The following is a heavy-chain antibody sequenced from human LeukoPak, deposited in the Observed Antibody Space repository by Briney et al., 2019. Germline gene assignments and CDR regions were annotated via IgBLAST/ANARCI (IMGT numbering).Heavy chain of an antibody. J-gene: IGHJ5*02. V-gene: IGHV1-2*02. D-gene: IGHD1-26*01. Sequence: GASVKVSCKASGYTFTGYYMHWERQAPGQGLEWMGWINPNSGGTNYAQKFQGRVTMTRDTSISTAYMELSRLRSDDTAVYYCARSGELLNMYNWFDPWGQGTLVTVSS. CDR3: ARSGELLNMYNWFDP. CDR2: INPNSGGT. CDR1: GYTFTGYY.